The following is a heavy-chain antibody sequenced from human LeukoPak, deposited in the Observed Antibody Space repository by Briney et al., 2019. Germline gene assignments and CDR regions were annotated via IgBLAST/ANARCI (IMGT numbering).Heavy chain of an antibody. CDR3: ARELATVTTLVFDY. D-gene: IGHD4-17*01. J-gene: IGHJ4*02. V-gene: IGHV1-2*02. CDR1: GYTFTGYY. CDR2: INPNSGGT. Sequence: ASVEVSCKASGYTFTGYYMHWVRQAPGQGLEWMGWINPNSGGTNYAQKFQGRVTITRGTSISTAYMELSRLRSDDTAVYYCARELATVTTLVFDYWGQGTLVTVSS.